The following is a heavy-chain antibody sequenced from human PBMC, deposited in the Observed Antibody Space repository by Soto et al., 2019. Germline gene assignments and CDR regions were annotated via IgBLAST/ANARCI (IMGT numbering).Heavy chain of an antibody. CDR3: ARHGFGPLHGLVDV. Sequence: QVQLQESGPGLVKPSETLSLTCTVSGDSLTNYYCSWFRQPPGKGLEWIGYIMYSGYSAYNLSLKGRVTMSMDTSKTQFSLMLESVTATDTAVYYCARHGFGPLHGLVDVWGQGTTVNVSS. D-gene: IGHD3-10*01. CDR2: IMYSGYS. V-gene: IGHV4-59*08. CDR1: GDSLTNYY. J-gene: IGHJ6*02.